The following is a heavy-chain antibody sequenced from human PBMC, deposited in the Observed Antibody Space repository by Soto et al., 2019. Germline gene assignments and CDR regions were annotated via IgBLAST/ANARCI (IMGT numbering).Heavy chain of an antibody. J-gene: IGHJ4*02. CDR1: GLTFGDYG. CDR2: IRSKAYGGTT. D-gene: IGHD6-19*01. Sequence: PGGSIRLSCTAAGLTFGDYGMSWFRKTPGKGLEWVGFIRSKAYGGTTEYAASVKGRFTISRDDSKSIAYLQMNSLKTEDTAVYYCTRDVISDSSGWVPSRGFDYWGQGTLVTVSS. V-gene: IGHV3-49*03. CDR3: TRDVISDSSGWVPSRGFDY.